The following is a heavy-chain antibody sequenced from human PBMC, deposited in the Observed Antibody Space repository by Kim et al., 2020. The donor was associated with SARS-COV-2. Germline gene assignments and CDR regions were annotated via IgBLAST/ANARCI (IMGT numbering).Heavy chain of an antibody. V-gene: IGHV7-4-1*02. CDR2: INTNTGNP. D-gene: IGHD5-12*01. CDR1: GYTFTSYA. J-gene: IGHJ6*02. Sequence: ASVKVSCKASGYTFTSYAMNWVRQAPGQGLEWMGWINTNTGNPMYAQGFTGRFVFSLDTSVSTAYLQISSLKAEDTAVYYCARGSSGYENYYYYGMDVWGQGTTVTVSS. CDR3: ARGSSGYENYYYYGMDV.